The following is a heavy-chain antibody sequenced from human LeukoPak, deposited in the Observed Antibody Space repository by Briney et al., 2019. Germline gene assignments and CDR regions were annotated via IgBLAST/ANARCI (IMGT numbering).Heavy chain of an antibody. CDR3: ARGSGSGSFPLDY. CDR2: IYHSGST. CDR1: GGSISSGGYS. V-gene: IGHV4-30-2*01. J-gene: IGHJ4*02. D-gene: IGHD3-10*01. Sequence: PSETLSLTCAVSGGSISSGGYSWSWIRQPPGKGLEWIGYIYHSGSTYYNPSLKSRVTISVDRSKNQFSLKLSSVTAADTAVYYCARGSGSGSFPLDYWGQGTLVTVSS.